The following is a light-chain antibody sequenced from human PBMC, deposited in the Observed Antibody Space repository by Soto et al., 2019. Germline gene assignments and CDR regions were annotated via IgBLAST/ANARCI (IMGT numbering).Light chain of an antibody. Sequence: EIVLTQSPATLSVSPGDGATLSCRSSQSVGSNLAWYQQKPGQTPRLLIYGASTRATGIAARFSGSGSGAEFTLTISSLQSEDFAVYYCQQYNSWPPAYTFGQGTKLEIK. V-gene: IGKV3-15*01. CDR2: GAS. J-gene: IGKJ2*01. CDR3: QQYNSWPPAYT. CDR1: QSVGSN.